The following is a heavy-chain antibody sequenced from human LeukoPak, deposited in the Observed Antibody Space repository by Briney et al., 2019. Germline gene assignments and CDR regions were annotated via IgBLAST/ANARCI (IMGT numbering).Heavy chain of an antibody. CDR2: ISTYNGNT. CDR3: ARHRVVVPAAIYGY. V-gene: IGHV1-18*01. J-gene: IGHJ4*02. Sequence: GASVKVSCKASGYTFTSYGISWVRQAPGQGLELMGWISTYNGNTNYAQKLQGRVTMTTDTSTSTAYMELRSLRSDDTAVYYCARHRVVVPAAIYGYWGQGTLVTVSS. CDR1: GYTFTSYG. D-gene: IGHD2-2*01.